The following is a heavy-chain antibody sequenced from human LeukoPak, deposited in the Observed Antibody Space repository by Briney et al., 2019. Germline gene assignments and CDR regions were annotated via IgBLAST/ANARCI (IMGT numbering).Heavy chain of an antibody. CDR2: ISYDGSNK. V-gene: IGHV3-30*04. CDR3: ASDSGYDHHGLFDY. Sequence: GRSLRLSCAASGITFSSYAMHWVRQAPGKGLEWVAVISYDGSNKYYADSVKGRFTISRDNSKNTLYLQMNSLRAEDTAVYYCASDSGYDHHGLFDYWGQGTLVTVSS. D-gene: IGHD5-12*01. CDR1: GITFSSYA. J-gene: IGHJ4*02.